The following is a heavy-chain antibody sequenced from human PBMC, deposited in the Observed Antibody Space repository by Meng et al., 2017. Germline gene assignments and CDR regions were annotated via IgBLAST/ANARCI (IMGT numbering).Heavy chain of an antibody. CDR3: ARDYDYVWGSYRSNWFDP. J-gene: IGHJ5*02. D-gene: IGHD3-16*02. CDR1: GGPISSSSYY. CDR2: IYYSGST. Sequence: QRPLQESGPGLVKASATLSLPCTVSGGPISSSSYYWGWIRQPPGKGLEWIGSIYYSGSTYYNPSLKSRVTISVDTSKNQFSLKLSSVTAADTAVYYCARDYDYVWGSYRSNWFDPWGQGTLVTVSS. V-gene: IGHV4-39*07.